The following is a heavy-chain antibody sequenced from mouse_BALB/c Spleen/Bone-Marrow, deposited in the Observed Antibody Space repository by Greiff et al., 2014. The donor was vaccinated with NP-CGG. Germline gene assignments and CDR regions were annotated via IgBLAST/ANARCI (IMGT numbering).Heavy chain of an antibody. J-gene: IGHJ4*01. CDR3: TRSRRAMDY. D-gene: IGHD2-12*01. CDR2: INPSNGGT. Sequence: VQLQQSGAELVKPGASVKLSCKASGYTFTSYYIYWVKQRPGQGLEWIGEINPSNGGTNFNEKFKSKATLTVDKSSSTVYMQLSSLTSEDSAVYYCTRSRRAMDYWGQGTSVTVSS. V-gene: IGHV1S81*02. CDR1: GYTFTSYY.